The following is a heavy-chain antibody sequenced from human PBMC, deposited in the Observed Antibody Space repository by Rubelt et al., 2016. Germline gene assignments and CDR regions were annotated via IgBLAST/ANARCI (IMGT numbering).Heavy chain of an antibody. CDR1: GFTVSSNY. D-gene: IGHD7-27*01. CDR2: LYSGGST. Sequence: EVQLLESGGGLVQPGGSLRLSCAASGFTVSSNYMSWVRQAPGKGLEWVSVLYSGGSTYYADSVKGRLTISRDNSKNTLYLQMNSLRAEDTAVYYCARNWGFDYWGQGTLVTVSS. J-gene: IGHJ4*02. V-gene: IGHV3-66*01. CDR3: ARNWGFDY.